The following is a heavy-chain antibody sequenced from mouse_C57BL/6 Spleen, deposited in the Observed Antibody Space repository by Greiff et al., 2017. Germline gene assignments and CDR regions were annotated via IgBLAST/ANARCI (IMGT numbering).Heavy chain of an antibody. J-gene: IGHJ3*01. Sequence: VQLQQSGPELVKPGASVKLSCKASGYTFTSYDINWVKQRPGQGLEWIGWIYARDGSTKYNEKFKGKATLTVDTSSSTAYMELHSLTSEDSAVYFCARDLLWSSYWGQGTLVTVSA. CDR3: ARDLLWSSY. D-gene: IGHD2-1*01. CDR1: GYTFTSYD. V-gene: IGHV1-85*01. CDR2: IYARDGST.